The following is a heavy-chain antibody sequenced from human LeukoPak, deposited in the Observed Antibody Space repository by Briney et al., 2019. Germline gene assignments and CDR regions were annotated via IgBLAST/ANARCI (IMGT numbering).Heavy chain of an antibody. CDR1: GGSISSNSYY. Sequence: SETLSLTCTVSGGSISSNSYYWGWIRQPPGKGLEWIGSIYYSGSTYYNPSLKSRVTISIDTSKNQFSLKLTSVTAADTAVYCCARRPQFVVSSGYSTPFDYWGQGTLVTVSS. D-gene: IGHD3-22*01. J-gene: IGHJ4*02. CDR2: IYYSGST. V-gene: IGHV4-39*01. CDR3: ARRPQFVVSSGYSTPFDY.